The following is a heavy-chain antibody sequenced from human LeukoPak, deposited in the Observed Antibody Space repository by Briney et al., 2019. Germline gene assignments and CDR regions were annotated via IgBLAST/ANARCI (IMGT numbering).Heavy chain of an antibody. CDR3: ARDPVTIFGVVTQFDP. Sequence: SQTLSLTCAISGDRVSSNSAAWNWIRQSPSRGLEWLGRTYYRSKWYNDYAVSVKSRITINPDTSKNQFSLQLNSVTPEDTAVYYCARDPVTIFGVVTQFDPWGQGTLVTVSS. D-gene: IGHD3-3*01. CDR1: GDRVSSNSAA. CDR2: TYYRSKWYN. V-gene: IGHV6-1*01. J-gene: IGHJ5*02.